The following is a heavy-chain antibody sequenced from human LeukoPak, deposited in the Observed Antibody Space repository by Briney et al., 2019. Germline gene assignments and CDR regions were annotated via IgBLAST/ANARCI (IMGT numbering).Heavy chain of an antibody. CDR1: GVSLRVYY. V-gene: IGHV4-34*01. J-gene: IGHJ5*02. D-gene: IGHD3-22*01. CDR3: VGETAYYYDSSGLTPPTPDEGLFDP. CDR2: ITDSGST. Sequence: WETLSLTCAVCGVSLRVYYWSWMRQPPGKGREGMGEITDSGSTNQNPPLKRRVNISVDTSKNQFSLHQSSVTAAHPAVHFCVGETAYYYDSSGLTPPTPDEGLFDPWGQGTLVTVSS.